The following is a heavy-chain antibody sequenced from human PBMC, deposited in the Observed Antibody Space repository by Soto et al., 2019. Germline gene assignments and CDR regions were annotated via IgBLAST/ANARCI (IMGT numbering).Heavy chain of an antibody. Sequence: VKVSCKASGYTFTSYYMHWVRQAPGQGLEWMGIINPSGGSTSYAQKFQGRVTMTRDTSTSTVYMELSSLRSEDTAVYYCARDGYDFWSGSHWFDPWGQGTLVTVSS. CDR3: ARDGYDFWSGSHWFDP. V-gene: IGHV1-46*01. D-gene: IGHD3-3*01. J-gene: IGHJ5*02. CDR2: INPSGGST. CDR1: GYTFTSYY.